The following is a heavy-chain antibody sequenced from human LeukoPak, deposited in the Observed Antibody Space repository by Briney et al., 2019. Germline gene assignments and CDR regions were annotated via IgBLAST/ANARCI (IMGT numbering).Heavy chain of an antibody. CDR2: TYYRSTWYN. V-gene: IGHV6-1*01. CDR1: GDSVSSNSVT. CDR3: ARRLTQYDCFDP. Sequence: SQTLSLTCAISGDSVSSNSVTWNWIRQSPSRGLEWLGRTYYRSTWYNDYAVSVRGRITVNPDTSRNQFSLHLNSVTPEDTAVYYCARRLTQYDCFDPWGQGILVTISS. J-gene: IGHJ5*02. D-gene: IGHD2-2*01.